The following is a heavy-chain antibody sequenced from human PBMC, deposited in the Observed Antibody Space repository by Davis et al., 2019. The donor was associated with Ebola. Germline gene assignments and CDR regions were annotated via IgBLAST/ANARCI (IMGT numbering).Heavy chain of an antibody. CDR3: TTYTYGSNPD. V-gene: IGHV3-15*01. CDR1: GFTFSTAW. Sequence: PGGSLRLSCAASGFTFSTAWMSWVRQAPGKGLEWVGRIKSKTDGGTTNYAAPVQGRFTISRDDSRNTLYLQINSLKTEDTAVYYCTTYTYGSNPDWGQGTLVTVSS. CDR2: IKSKTDGGTT. J-gene: IGHJ4*02. D-gene: IGHD4-23*01.